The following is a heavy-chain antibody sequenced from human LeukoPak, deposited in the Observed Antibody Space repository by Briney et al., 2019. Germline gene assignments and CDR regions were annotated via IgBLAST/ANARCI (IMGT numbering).Heavy chain of an antibody. D-gene: IGHD2-2*02. CDR1: GFTFSSNV. V-gene: IGHV3-30*09. CDR3: ARAYTYYYDH. J-gene: IGHJ4*02. Sequence: GGTLRLTCAASGFTFSSNVMNWVRLAPGKGLQWVAGISNDGNNKYYAHSVKGRFAISRDNSKNALYLQMNSLRAEDTAMYYCARAYTYYYDHWGQGTLVTVSS. CDR2: ISNDGNNK.